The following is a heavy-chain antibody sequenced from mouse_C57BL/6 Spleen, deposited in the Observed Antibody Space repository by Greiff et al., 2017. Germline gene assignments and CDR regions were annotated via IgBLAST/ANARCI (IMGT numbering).Heavy chain of an antibody. Sequence: QVQLQQPGAELVRPGTSVKLSCKASGYTFTSYWMHWVKQRPGQGLEWIGVFDPSDSYTNYNQKFKGKATLTVDTSSSTDYMQLSCLTSEDYEVDYCARGVTVVATGRFAYWGQGTLVTVSA. D-gene: IGHD1-1*01. CDR3: ARGVTVVATGRFAY. V-gene: IGHV1-59*01. CDR1: GYTFTSYW. CDR2: FDPSDSYT. J-gene: IGHJ3*01.